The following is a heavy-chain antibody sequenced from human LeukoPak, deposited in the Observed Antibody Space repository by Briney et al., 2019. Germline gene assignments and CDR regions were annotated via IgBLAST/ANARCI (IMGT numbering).Heavy chain of an antibody. Sequence: SETLTLTCTVSGGSISTYYWSWIRQPAGKGLEWIGRIYSSGSTNYNPSLKSRVTMSVDTSKNQFSLKLNSVTAADTAMYYCAKSGGYGLIDYWGQGTLVTVSS. CDR3: AKSGGYGLIDY. CDR1: GGSISTYY. CDR2: IYSSGST. D-gene: IGHD1-26*01. J-gene: IGHJ4*02. V-gene: IGHV4-4*07.